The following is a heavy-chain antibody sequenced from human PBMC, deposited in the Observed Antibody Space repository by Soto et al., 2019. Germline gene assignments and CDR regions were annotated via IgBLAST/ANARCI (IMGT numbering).Heavy chain of an antibody. CDR2: VNPRGGST. J-gene: IGHJ5*02. V-gene: IGHV1-46*01. D-gene: IGHD3-10*01. CDR3: ARANTYGSGNYAKIDT. Sequence: ASVKVSCKTSGYTFSSYYLHWVRQAPGQGLEWMGIVNPRGGSTSYAQKFQGRVTMTRDTSTRTVYMELSSLRSEDTAVYYCARANTYGSGNYAKIDTWGQGTLVTVSS. CDR1: GYTFSSYY.